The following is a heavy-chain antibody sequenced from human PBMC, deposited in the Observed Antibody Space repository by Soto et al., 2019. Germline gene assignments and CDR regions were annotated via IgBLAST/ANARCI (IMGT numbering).Heavy chain of an antibody. CDR2: IYNSETT. J-gene: IGHJ4*02. Sequence: QVRLQESGPGLVKPSQTLSQTCTVSGASITSGHYYWTWIRQLPGKGLVWIGSIYNSETTHYNPSLTRRLTISIDTSANQFSLKLRSVTAADTAIYYCALALGPTTGLDYWGQGTLITVSA. CDR3: ALALGPTTGLDY. D-gene: IGHD1-26*01. V-gene: IGHV4-31*04. CDR1: GASITSGHYY.